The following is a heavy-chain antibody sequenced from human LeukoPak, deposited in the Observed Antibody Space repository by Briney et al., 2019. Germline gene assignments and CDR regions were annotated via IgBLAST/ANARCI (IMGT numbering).Heavy chain of an antibody. CDR3: ARGGYYGGDDY. V-gene: IGHV3-53*01. Sequence: GGSLRLSCAVSGFTVSSNYMSWVRQAPGKGLEWVSVIYSGGSTYYADSVKGRFTISRDNSKNTLYLQMNSLRAEDTAVYYCARGGYYGGDDYWGQGTLVTVSS. D-gene: IGHD4-23*01. CDR2: IYSGGST. CDR1: GFTVSSNY. J-gene: IGHJ4*02.